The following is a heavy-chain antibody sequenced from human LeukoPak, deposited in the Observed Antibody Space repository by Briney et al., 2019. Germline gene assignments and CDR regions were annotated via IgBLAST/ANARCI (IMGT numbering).Heavy chain of an antibody. CDR1: GFTFSNFW. V-gene: IGHV3-74*01. CDR3: AKNKWERSGAFDI. Sequence: GGSLRLSCAASGFTFSNFWMHWVRQAPGKGLVWVALIYGDGSFTRYADSVKGRFTISRDISKNTLYLQMNSLGVEDTAVYYCAKNKWERSGAFDIWGQGTMVTVSS. J-gene: IGHJ3*02. D-gene: IGHD1-26*01. CDR2: IYGDGSFT.